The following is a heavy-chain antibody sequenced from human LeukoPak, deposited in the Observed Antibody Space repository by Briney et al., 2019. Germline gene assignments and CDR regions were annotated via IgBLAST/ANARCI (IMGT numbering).Heavy chain of an antibody. J-gene: IGHJ2*01. V-gene: IGHV4-39*01. CDR2: IYYSGST. Sequence: SETLSLTCTVSGGAISGCSYYWGWIRQPPGKGLEWIGSIYYSGSTYYNPSLKSRVTIYVDTSKNQFSLKLSSVTAADPAVYYCARLNWGSVWYFDLWGRGTLVTVHS. CDR3: ARLNWGSVWYFDL. D-gene: IGHD7-27*01. CDR1: GGAISGCSYY.